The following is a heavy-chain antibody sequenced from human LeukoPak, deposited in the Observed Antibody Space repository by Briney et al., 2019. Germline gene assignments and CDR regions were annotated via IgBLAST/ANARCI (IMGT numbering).Heavy chain of an antibody. CDR1: GGSISSGSYY. Sequence: SQTLSLTCTVSGGSISSGSYYWSWIRQPAGKGLEWIGRIYTSGSTNYNPSLKSRVTISVDTSKNQFSLKLSSVTAADTAVYYCARGGGGVTPLVYSDYWGQGTLVTVSS. CDR3: ARGGGGVTPLVYSDY. D-gene: IGHD2-21*02. V-gene: IGHV4-61*02. J-gene: IGHJ4*02. CDR2: IYTSGST.